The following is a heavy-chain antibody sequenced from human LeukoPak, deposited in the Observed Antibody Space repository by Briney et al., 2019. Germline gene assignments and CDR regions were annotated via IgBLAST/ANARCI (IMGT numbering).Heavy chain of an antibody. CDR1: GYSISSGYY. Sequence: SETLSLTCTVSGYSISSGYYWGWIRQPPGKGLEWIGSIYHSGSTYYNPSLKSRVTISVDTSKNQFSLKLSSVTAADTAVYYCASITGLAPGGEAIFDYWGQGTLVTVSS. V-gene: IGHV4-38-2*02. CDR3: ASITGLAPGGEAIFDY. D-gene: IGHD1-14*01. J-gene: IGHJ4*02. CDR2: IYHSGST.